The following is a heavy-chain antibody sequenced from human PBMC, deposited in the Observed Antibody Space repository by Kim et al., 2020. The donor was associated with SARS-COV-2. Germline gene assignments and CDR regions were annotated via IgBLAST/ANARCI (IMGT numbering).Heavy chain of an antibody. CDR1: EYSFTNYW. Sequence: GESLKISCQSSEYSFTNYWVAWIRQMPGKGLEWMGRIDPSDSYSDYSPSFQGHVTISVDKSINTAYLQWSSLSASDTAIYYCARLRGYYGSGPFDPWGQGTLFTVSS. V-gene: IGHV5-10-1*01. D-gene: IGHD3-10*01. J-gene: IGHJ5*02. CDR3: ARLRGYYGSGPFDP. CDR2: IDPSDSYS.